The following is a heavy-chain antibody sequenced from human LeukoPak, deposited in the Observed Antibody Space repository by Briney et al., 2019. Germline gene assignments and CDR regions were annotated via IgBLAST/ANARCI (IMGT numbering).Heavy chain of an antibody. CDR3: ARESVYSSSWSDY. J-gene: IGHJ4*02. CDR2: IYYTGNT. CDR1: GGSISNYY. D-gene: IGHD6-13*01. V-gene: IGHV4-59*12. Sequence: SETLSLTCTVSGGSISNYYWNWIRQPPGKGLEWIGYIYYTGNTNYNPSLKSRVTISVDTSKNQFSLKLSSVTAADTAVYYCARESVYSSSWSDYWGQGTLVTVSS.